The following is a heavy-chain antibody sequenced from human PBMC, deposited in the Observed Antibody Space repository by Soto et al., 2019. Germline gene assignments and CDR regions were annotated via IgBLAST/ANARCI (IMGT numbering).Heavy chain of an antibody. CDR3: ARHFLAAMATLSY. V-gene: IGHV5-10-1*01. D-gene: IGHD5-18*01. CDR1: GYSFTSYW. CDR2: IDPSDSYT. J-gene: IGHJ4*02. Sequence: GESLKISCKGSGYSFTSYWISWVRQMPGKGLEWMGRIDPSDSYTNYSPSFQGRVTISADKSISTAYLQWSSLKASDTAMYYCARHFLAAMATLSYWGQGTLVTVSS.